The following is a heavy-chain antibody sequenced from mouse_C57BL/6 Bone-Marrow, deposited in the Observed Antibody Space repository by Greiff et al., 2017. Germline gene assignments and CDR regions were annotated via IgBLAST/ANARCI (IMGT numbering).Heavy chain of an antibody. Sequence: VQLQQSGTVLARPGASVKMSCKTSGYTFTSYWMHWVKQRPGQGLEWIGAIYPGNSDTNYNQKFKGKAKLTAVTSASTAYMELISLTNEDSAVYYCTRIDSNSYYARDYWGQGTSVTVSS. CDR3: TRIDSNSYYARDY. D-gene: IGHD2-5*01. V-gene: IGHV1-5*01. CDR1: GYTFTSYW. CDR2: IYPGNSDT. J-gene: IGHJ4*01.